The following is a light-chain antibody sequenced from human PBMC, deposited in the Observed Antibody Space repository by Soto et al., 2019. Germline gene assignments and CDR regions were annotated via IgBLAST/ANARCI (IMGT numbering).Light chain of an antibody. CDR2: DVT. CDR3: SSYSSTSTRRL. Sequence: QSVLTQPASVSGSPGQSITIPCTGTSNDIGGYNYVSWYQQFPGKAPKLIIYDVTNRPSGVSFRFSGSKSGNTASLTISGLQSQDAAGYHCSSYSSTSTRRLFGAGTKVXVL. V-gene: IGLV2-14*03. CDR1: SNDIGGYNY. J-gene: IGLJ1*01.